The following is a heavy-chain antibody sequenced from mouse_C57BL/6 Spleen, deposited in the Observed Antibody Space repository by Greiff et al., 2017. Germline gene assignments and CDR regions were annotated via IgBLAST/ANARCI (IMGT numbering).Heavy chain of an antibody. CDR3: ARPYDYEDYFDY. J-gene: IGHJ2*01. V-gene: IGHV1-69*01. Sequence: QVHVKQPGAELVMPGASVKLSCKASGYTFTSYWMHWVKQRPGQGLEWIGEIDPSDSYTNYNQKFKGKSTLTVDKSSSTAYMQLSSLTSEDSAVYYCARPYDYEDYFDYWGQGTTLTVSS. CDR2: IDPSDSYT. D-gene: IGHD2-4*01. CDR1: GYTFTSYW.